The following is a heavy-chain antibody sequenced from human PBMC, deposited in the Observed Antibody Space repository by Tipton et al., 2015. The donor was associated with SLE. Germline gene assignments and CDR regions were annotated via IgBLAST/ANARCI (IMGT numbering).Heavy chain of an antibody. V-gene: IGHV4-38-2*01. CDR2: IFHSGST. CDR1: GYSISSGYY. J-gene: IGHJ5*02. Sequence: TLSLTCAVSGYSISSGYYWGWIRQPPGKGLEWIGSIFHSGSTYYNPSLKSRVTISVDTSKNQFSLKLSSLTAADTAVYYCARSYGDYVNWFDPWGQGTLVTVSS. D-gene: IGHD4-17*01. CDR3: ARSYGDYVNWFDP.